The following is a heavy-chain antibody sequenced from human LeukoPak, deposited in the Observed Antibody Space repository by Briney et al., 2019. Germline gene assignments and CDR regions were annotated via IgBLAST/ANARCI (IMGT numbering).Heavy chain of an antibody. CDR2: IIPIFGTA. V-gene: IGHV1-69*13. CDR1: GGTFSGYA. CDR3: ASRDHYYGSGSYLVVNY. J-gene: IGHJ4*02. Sequence: SVKVSCKASGGTFSGYAISWVRQAPGQGLEWMGGIIPIFGTANYAQKFQGRVTITADESTSTAYMELSSLRSEDTAVYYCASRDHYYGSGSYLVVNYWGQGAWSPSPQ. D-gene: IGHD3-10*01.